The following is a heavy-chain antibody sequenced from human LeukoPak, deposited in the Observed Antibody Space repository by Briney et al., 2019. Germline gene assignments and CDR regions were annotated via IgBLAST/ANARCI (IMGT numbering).Heavy chain of an antibody. Sequence: GASVKVSCTASGYTFTGYYMHWVRQAPGQGLEWMGWINPNSGGTNYAQKFQGRVTMTRDTSISTAYMELSRLRSDDTAVYYCXRSDDDYGDYGGWFDPWGQRTLVTVSS. CDR1: GYTFTGYY. J-gene: IGHJ5*02. D-gene: IGHD4-17*01. CDR3: XRSDDDYGDYGGWFDP. V-gene: IGHV1-2*02. CDR2: INPNSGGT.